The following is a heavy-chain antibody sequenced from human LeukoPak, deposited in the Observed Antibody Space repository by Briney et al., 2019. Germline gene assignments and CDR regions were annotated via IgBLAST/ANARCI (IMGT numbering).Heavy chain of an antibody. D-gene: IGHD4-11*01. CDR1: GGSISSYY. CDR2: IYYTGST. Sequence: PSETLSLTCTVSGGSISSYYWSWIRQPPGKGLEWIGFIYYTGSTTYNPSLKSRVTISVDTSKNQFSPKLSSVTAADTAVYYCARGSTVYYYYYYMDVWGKGTTVTVSS. J-gene: IGHJ6*03. CDR3: ARGSTVYYYYYYMDV. V-gene: IGHV4-59*01.